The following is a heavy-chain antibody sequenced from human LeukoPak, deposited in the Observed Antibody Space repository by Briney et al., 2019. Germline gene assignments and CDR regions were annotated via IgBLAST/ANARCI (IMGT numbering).Heavy chain of an antibody. CDR2: IGASGGST. J-gene: IGHJ4*02. Sequence: GGSLRLSCAASGFTFSDYYMGWIRQAPGKGLEWVSGIGASGGSTYYADSVKGRFTISRDNSKNTLYLQMNSLRTEDTAVYYCAKAEGYDILTGLDYWGQGTLVTVSS. V-gene: IGHV3-23*01. CDR1: GFTFSDYY. CDR3: AKAEGYDILTGLDY. D-gene: IGHD3-9*01.